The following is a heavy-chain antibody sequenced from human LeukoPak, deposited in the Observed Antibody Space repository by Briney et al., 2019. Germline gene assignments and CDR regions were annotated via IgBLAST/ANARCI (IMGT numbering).Heavy chain of an antibody. CDR1: GFTFSNYA. CDR3: AGPYGDYRGDYYYGMDV. J-gene: IGHJ6*02. CDR2: ISYDGSNK. Sequence: GGSLRLSCAASGFTFSNYAMHWVRQTPGKGLEWVAVISYDGSNKYYADSVKGRFTISRDNSKNTLYLQVNSLRAEDTAVYYCAGPYGDYRGDYYYGMDVWGQGTTVTVSS. D-gene: IGHD4-17*01. V-gene: IGHV3-30-3*01.